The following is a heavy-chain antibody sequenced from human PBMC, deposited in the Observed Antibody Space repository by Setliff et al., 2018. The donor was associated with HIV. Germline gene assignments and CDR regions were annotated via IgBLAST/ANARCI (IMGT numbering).Heavy chain of an antibody. CDR3: ARDSSWFGEGMDV. CDR2: VFYSGVT. Sequence: SETLSLTCAVYGGSLGDNYWGWIRQPPGKGLEWIGSVFYSGVTYYSPSLKSRVTISVDTSKNQFSLKLTSVSAADTAVYFCARDSSWFGEGMDVWGKGTTVTVSS. J-gene: IGHJ6*04. D-gene: IGHD3-10*01. V-gene: IGHV4-39*07. CDR1: GGSLGDNY.